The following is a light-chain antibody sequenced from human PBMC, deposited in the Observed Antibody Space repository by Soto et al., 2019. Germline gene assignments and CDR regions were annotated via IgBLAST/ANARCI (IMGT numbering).Light chain of an antibody. CDR2: QVN. CDR1: NSDVGGYDY. V-gene: IGLV2-14*01. CDR3: SSLTSSNTWV. J-gene: IGLJ3*02. Sequence: QSVLTQPASVSGSPGQSITISCTGTNSDVGGYDYVSWYQHYPGKAPKLLIYQVNNRPSGVSSRLSGSKSGNTASLTFSGLQAEDEADYYCSSLTSSNTWVFGGGTKVTVL.